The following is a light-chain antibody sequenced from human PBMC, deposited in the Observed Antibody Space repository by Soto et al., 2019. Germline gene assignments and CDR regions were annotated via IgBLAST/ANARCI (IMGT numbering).Light chain of an antibody. J-gene: IGKJ1*01. V-gene: IGKV3-20*01. CDR1: QNIRDNE. CDR2: RGS. Sequence: EVVLTQSPGTLSLSPGERATLSCRASQNIRDNELAWYQQKPGQAPRLLIYRGSSRATGIPDRFSGRGSGTDFTLTISRLEPEDFALYYCQDYGTSAPWTFGQGTKVEIK. CDR3: QDYGTSAPWT.